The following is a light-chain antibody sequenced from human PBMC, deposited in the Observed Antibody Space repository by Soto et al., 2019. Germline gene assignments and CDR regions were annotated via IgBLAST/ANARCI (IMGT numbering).Light chain of an antibody. V-gene: IGLV2-14*01. CDR2: EVS. CDR3: TSYTSSSTWV. CDR1: SSDVGGYNS. J-gene: IGLJ3*02. Sequence: QSVLTQPASVSGSPGQSITISCTGTSSDVGGYNSVFWYQQHPGKAPKLMISEVSNRPSGVSHRFSGSKSGSTASLTISGLQAEDEADYYCTSYTSSSTWVFGGGTKLTVL.